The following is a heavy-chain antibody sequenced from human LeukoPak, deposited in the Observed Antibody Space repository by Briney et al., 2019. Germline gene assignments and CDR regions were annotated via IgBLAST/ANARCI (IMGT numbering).Heavy chain of an antibody. V-gene: IGHV1-69*01. J-gene: IGHJ5*02. Sequence: GASVKVSCKASGGTFSSYAISWVRQAPGQGLEWMGGIIPIFGTANYAQKFQGRVTITADESTSTAYMELSSLRSEDTAVYYCAREHDYGDSNWFDPWGQGTLVTVSS. CDR1: GGTFSSYA. CDR2: IIPIFGTA. D-gene: IGHD4-17*01. CDR3: AREHDYGDSNWFDP.